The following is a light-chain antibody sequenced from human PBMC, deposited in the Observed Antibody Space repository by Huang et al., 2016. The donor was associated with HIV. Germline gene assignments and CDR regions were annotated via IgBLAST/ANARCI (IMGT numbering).Light chain of an antibody. CDR3: QQYYQNPQT. CDR2: WAS. J-gene: IGKJ5*01. V-gene: IGKV4-1*01. CDR1: QSLLYSLNNKNY. Sequence: DIVMTQSPDSLSVSPGERATIDCKSSQSLLYSLNNKNYLAWFKQKPGRPPKLLLYWASTRESGIPERFSGSGSGTYFTLTINNLQPEDVATYYCQQYYQNPQTFGQGT.